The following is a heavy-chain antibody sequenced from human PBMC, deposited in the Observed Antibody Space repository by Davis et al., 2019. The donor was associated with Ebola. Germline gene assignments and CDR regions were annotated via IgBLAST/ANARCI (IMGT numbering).Heavy chain of an antibody. CDR1: GYTFTSYY. D-gene: IGHD6-13*01. J-gene: IGHJ4*02. Sequence: ASVKVSCKASGYTFTSYYMHWVRQAPGQGLEWMGIINPSGGSTSYAQKFQGRVTITRDTSASTAYMELSSLRSEDTAVYYCARDHSSSHLFDYWGQGTLVTVSS. CDR3: ARDHSSSHLFDY. CDR2: INPSGGST. V-gene: IGHV1-46*01.